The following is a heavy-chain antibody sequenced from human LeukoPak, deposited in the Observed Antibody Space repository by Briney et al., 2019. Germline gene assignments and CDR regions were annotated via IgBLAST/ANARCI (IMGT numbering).Heavy chain of an antibody. CDR2: RYVGGRD. Sequence: PSETLSLTCTVSGGSISSYSWSWIRQPPGKGLEWIGCRYVGGRDLYNPSLRGRVTISVDTSKNQFSLKLSSVTAADTAVYYCARFKNAFDIWGQGTMVTVSS. CDR3: ARFKNAFDI. CDR1: GGSISSYS. J-gene: IGHJ3*02. V-gene: IGHV4-59*12.